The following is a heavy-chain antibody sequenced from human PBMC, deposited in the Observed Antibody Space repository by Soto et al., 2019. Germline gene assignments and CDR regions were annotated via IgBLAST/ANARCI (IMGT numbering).Heavy chain of an antibody. D-gene: IGHD3-9*01. CDR1: GFTFSSYA. Sequence: GGSLRLSCAASGFTFSSYAMSWVRQAPGKGLEWVSAIYSGGSTYYADSVKGRFTISRHNSKNTLYLQMNSLRAEDTAVYYCARGRLSDALRYFDWQYYFDYWGQGTLVTVSS. CDR3: ARGRLSDALRYFDWQYYFDY. V-gene: IGHV3-53*04. J-gene: IGHJ4*02. CDR2: IYSGGST.